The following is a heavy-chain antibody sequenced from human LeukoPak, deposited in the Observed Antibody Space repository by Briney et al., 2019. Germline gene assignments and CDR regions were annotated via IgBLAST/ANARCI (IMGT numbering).Heavy chain of an antibody. CDR3: ARSRLDSSTWYGFWFDP. CDR1: GGSFSGYY. CDR2: INHSGSS. Sequence: PSETLSLTCGVSGGSFSGYYWSWIRQPPGKGLEWIGEINHSGSSNYNPSHKSRVTISIDTFMNQFSLKLSSVTAADTAVYYCARSRLDSSTWYGFWFDPWGQGTLVTVSS. V-gene: IGHV4-34*01. J-gene: IGHJ5*02. D-gene: IGHD6-13*01.